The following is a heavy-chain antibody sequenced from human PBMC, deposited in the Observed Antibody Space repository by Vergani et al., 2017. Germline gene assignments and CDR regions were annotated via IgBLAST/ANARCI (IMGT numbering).Heavy chain of an antibody. CDR3: ATGDGPFDI. V-gene: IGHV4-4*07. Sequence: QVQLQQWGAGVVKPSETLSLTCSASGAPISYWCWSWLRQPAGKGLEWIGRLCPSGSTNYKPSLKSRITMSIDTSKNQFSLKLTSVTAADTAVYYCATGDGPFDIWGQGTLVTVSS. D-gene: IGHD7-27*01. CDR2: LCPSGST. J-gene: IGHJ4*02. CDR1: GAPISYWC.